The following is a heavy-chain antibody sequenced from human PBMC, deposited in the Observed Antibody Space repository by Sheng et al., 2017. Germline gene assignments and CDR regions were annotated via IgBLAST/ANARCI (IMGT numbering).Heavy chain of an antibody. CDR1: GGSFSGYY. J-gene: IGHJ4*02. Sequence: QVQLQQWGAGLLKPSETLSLTCAVYGGSFSGYYWSWIRQPPGKGLEWIGEINHSGSTNYNPSLKSRVTISVDTSKNQFSLKLSSVTAADTAVYYCARQIAARPWFDYWGQGTLVTVSS. D-gene: IGHD6-6*01. CDR2: INHSGST. V-gene: IGHV4-34*01. CDR3: ARQIAARPWFDY.